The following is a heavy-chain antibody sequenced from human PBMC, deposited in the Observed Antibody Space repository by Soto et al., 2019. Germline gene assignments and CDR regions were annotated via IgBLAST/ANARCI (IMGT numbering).Heavy chain of an antibody. CDR1: GFTVSSHS. CDR3: ARAIRGFSYVVDY. CDR2: ISGSGATK. J-gene: IGHJ4*02. D-gene: IGHD5-18*01. V-gene: IGHV3-48*02. Sequence: QPGGSLRLSCAASGFTVSSHSINWVRQAPGKGLEWVSYISGSGATKYYADSVKGRFTISRDNARNSLYLQMSSLSDEDTAVYYCARAIRGFSYVVDYWGQGTLVTVSS.